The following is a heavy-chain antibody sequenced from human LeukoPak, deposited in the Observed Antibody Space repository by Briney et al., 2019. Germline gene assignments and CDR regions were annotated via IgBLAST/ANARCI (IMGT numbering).Heavy chain of an antibody. Sequence: GGSLRLSCAASGFTFSRYTMNWVRQAPGKGLEWVSYISSSGSTKYYADSVKGRFTISRDNAKNSLYLQMNSLRAEDTAVYYCPRGSEWDLLGSCDLWGQGTLVTVSS. V-gene: IGHV3-48*04. CDR2: ISSSGSTK. D-gene: IGHD1-26*01. J-gene: IGHJ5*02. CDR1: GFTFSRYT. CDR3: PRGSEWDLLGSCDL.